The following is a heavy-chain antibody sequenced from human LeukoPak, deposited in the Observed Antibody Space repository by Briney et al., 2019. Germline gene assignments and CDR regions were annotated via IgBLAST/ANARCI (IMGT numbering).Heavy chain of an antibody. CDR1: GGSISSSGYY. V-gene: IGHV4-31*03. J-gene: IGHJ4*02. D-gene: IGHD3-22*01. CDR2: IYHSGST. Sequence: SQTLSLTCTVSGGSISSSGYYWNWIRQHPGKGLEWIGYIYHSGSTYYNPSLKSRVTISVDASKNQFSLKLSSVTAADTAVFYCASSGYYYGDFDYWGQGTLVTVSS. CDR3: ASSGYYYGDFDY.